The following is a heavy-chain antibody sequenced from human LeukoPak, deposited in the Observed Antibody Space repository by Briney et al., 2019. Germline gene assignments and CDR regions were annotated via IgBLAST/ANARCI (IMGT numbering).Heavy chain of an antibody. CDR1: GFTFSTYA. D-gene: IGHD1-1*01. V-gene: IGHV3-7*01. CDR3: AIWTSGNY. Sequence: HPGGSLRLSCALSGFTFSTYAVNWVPQAPGGGLEWVANIDPSGCQKRYVDSVKGRFTISQDTPGTSLYLEMYSLRPQDTAIYYCAIWTSGNYWGQGTPVTVSS. CDR2: IDPSGCQK. J-gene: IGHJ4*02.